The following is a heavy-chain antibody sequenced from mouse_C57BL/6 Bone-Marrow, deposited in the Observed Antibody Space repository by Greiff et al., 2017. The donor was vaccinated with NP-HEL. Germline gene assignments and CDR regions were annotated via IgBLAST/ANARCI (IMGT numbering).Heavy chain of an antibody. CDR2: ISSGGSYT. J-gene: IGHJ3*01. CDR3: ARQGGYYPAWFAY. Sequence: EVQLQESGGDLVKPGGSLKLSCAASGFTFSSYGMSWVRQTPDKRLEWVATISSGGSYTYYPDSVKGRFTISRDNAKNTLYLQMSSLKSEDTAMYYCARQGGYYPAWFAYWGQGTLVTVSA. CDR1: GFTFSSYG. D-gene: IGHD1-1*01. V-gene: IGHV5-6*01.